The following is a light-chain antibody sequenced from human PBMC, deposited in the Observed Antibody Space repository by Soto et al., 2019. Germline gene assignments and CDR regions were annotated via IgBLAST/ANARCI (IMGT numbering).Light chain of an antibody. CDR2: DAS. J-gene: IGKJ2*01. CDR1: QSVSSY. Sequence: EVVLTQSPATLSLSPGERATLSCRASQSVSSYLAWYQQKPGQPPRLLIYDASTKATGLPARFSGSGSGTDFTLTISSLEPEDFAVYYCEQRTNWPPMYAFGQGTKLEIK. CDR3: EQRTNWPPMYA. V-gene: IGKV3-11*01.